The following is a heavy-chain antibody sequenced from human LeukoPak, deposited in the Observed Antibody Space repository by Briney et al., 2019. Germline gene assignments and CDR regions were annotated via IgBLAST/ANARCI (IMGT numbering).Heavy chain of an antibody. J-gene: IGHJ5*02. CDR1: GGSFSGYY. Sequence: SETLSLTCAVYGGSFSGYYWSWIRQPPGKGLEWIGEINHSGSTNYNPSLKSRVTISVDTSKNQFSLKLSSVTAADTAVYYCARGSRSYSSSWTPWGQGTLVTVSS. D-gene: IGHD6-13*01. CDR2: INHSGST. V-gene: IGHV4-34*01. CDR3: ARGSRSYSSSWTP.